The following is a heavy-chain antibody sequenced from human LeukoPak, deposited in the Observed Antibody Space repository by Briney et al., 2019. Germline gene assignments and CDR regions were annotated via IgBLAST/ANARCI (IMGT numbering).Heavy chain of an antibody. V-gene: IGHV4-59*11. CDR3: ARGEIGIAVAGTIWFDP. CDR2: IYYSGST. CDR1: GASITTHY. J-gene: IGHJ5*02. Sequence: SETLSLTCTVSGASITTHYWSWIRQPPGKGLEWIGYIYYSGSTNYNPSLKSRVTISVDTSKNQFSLKLSSVTAADTAVYYCARGEIGIAVAGTIWFDPWGQGTLVTVSS. D-gene: IGHD6-19*01.